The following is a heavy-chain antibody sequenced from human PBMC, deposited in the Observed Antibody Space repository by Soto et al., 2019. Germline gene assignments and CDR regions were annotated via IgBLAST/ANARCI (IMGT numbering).Heavy chain of an antibody. Sequence: SETLSLTCAVSGGSIRSSNWCRLGRQPPGRGLEWIGEIYHSGSTNYNPSLKSGVTISVDKSKNQFSLKLSSVPAADTAVYYCVQAVAPNDYYYYGMDVWGQGTPVTVSS. D-gene: IGHD5-12*01. CDR1: GGSIRSSNW. V-gene: IGHV4-4*02. CDR2: IYHSGST. J-gene: IGHJ6*02. CDR3: VQAVAPNDYYYYGMDV.